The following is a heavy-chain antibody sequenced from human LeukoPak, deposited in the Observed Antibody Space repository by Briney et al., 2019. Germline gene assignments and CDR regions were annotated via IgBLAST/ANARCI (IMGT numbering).Heavy chain of an antibody. V-gene: IGHV4-38-2*02. D-gene: IGHD2/OR15-2a*01. J-gene: IGHJ3*01. Sequence: PSETLSLTCTVSGYSISSGYYWGWIRQPPEKGLEWIGNIFYSGNTNYSPSLKSRITMSLDTSNNLLSLRLSSVTAADTAVYYCARHGNIVILPTTSKAFDVWGQGTMVTVSS. CDR1: GYSISSGYY. CDR3: ARHGNIVILPTTSKAFDV. CDR2: IFYSGNT.